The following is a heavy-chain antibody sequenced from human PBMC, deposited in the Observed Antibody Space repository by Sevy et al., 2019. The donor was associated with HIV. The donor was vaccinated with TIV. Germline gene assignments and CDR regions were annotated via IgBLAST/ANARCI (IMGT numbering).Heavy chain of an antibody. Sequence: GGSLRLSCAASGFTFSSYSMNWVRQAPGKGLEWVSSISSSSSYIYYADSVKGRFTISRDNAKNSLYLQMNSLRAEDTAVYYCARGYYGIVVVVAATYDYWGQGTLVTVSS. CDR2: ISSSSSYI. D-gene: IGHD2-15*01. V-gene: IGHV3-21*01. CDR1: GFTFSSYS. J-gene: IGHJ4*02. CDR3: ARGYYGIVVVVAATYDY.